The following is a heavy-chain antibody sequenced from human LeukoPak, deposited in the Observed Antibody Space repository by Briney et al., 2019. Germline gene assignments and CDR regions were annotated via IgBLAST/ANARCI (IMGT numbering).Heavy chain of an antibody. Sequence: SETLSLTCTVSGGSISSSIYFWGWIRQPPGKGLEWIGTIYYSGNTYYNPSLKSRVTMSVDTSKNQFSLRLSSVTAADTSVYYCARQRGAGNWYFDLWGRGTLVTVCS. V-gene: IGHV4-39*01. CDR1: GGSISSSIYF. D-gene: IGHD3-10*01. CDR3: ARQRGAGNWYFDL. CDR2: IYYSGNT. J-gene: IGHJ2*01.